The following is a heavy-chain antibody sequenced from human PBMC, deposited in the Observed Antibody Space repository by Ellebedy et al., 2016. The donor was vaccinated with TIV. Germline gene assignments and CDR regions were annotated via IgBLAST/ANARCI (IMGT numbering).Heavy chain of an antibody. V-gene: IGHV3-30*18. Sequence: GESLKISCAASGFTFSSYGMHWVRQAPGKGLEWVAVISYDGSNKYYADAVKGRFTISRDNSKNTLYLQMNSLRAEDTAVYYCAKDIGRVAARPRYGIDVWGQGTTVTVSS. CDR1: GFTFSSYG. CDR3: AKDIGRVAARPRYGIDV. D-gene: IGHD6-13*01. J-gene: IGHJ6*02. CDR2: ISYDGSNK.